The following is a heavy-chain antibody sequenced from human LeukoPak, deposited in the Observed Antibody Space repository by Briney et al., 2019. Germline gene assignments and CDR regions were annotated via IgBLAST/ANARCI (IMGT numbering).Heavy chain of an antibody. CDR2: MNPNSGNT. J-gene: IGHJ4*02. CDR3: ARRFYDNLTGHTWYDY. V-gene: IGHV1-8*01. CDR1: GYTFTSYD. Sequence: AASVKVSCKASGYTFTSYDINWMRQAPGQGLEWVGWMNPNSGNTGYAQTFQGKLTMTRNTSIKTAYMELGSLRSEDTAVYYCARRFYDNLTGHTWYDYWGQGTLVTVSS. D-gene: IGHD3-9*01.